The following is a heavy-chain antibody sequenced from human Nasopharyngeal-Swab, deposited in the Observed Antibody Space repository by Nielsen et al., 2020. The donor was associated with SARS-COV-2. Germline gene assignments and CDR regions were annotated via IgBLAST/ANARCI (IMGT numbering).Heavy chain of an antibody. D-gene: IGHD6-13*01. CDR3: AMIAAAGHFDY. J-gene: IGHJ4*02. CDR2: IAYDGSNK. Sequence: GESLKISCAASGFTFSSYGMHWVRQAPGKGLEWVAVIAYDGSNKYYADSVKRRFTISIDNSKTTLYLQLHSLRAEDTSVYYCAMIAAAGHFDYWGQGTLVTVSS. V-gene: IGHV3-30*03. CDR1: GFTFSSYG.